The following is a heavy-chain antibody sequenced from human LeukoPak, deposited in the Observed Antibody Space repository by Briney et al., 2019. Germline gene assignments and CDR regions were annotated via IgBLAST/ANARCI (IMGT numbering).Heavy chain of an antibody. CDR2: ISSSSTTI. V-gene: IGHV3-48*01. D-gene: IGHD1-7*01. CDR1: GGSISSSS. Sequence: ETLSLTCTVSGGSISSSSYYWGWIRQPPGKGLEWVSYISSSSTTIYYADSVKGRFTISRDNAKNSLYLQMNSLRAEDTAVYYCARAEWWNYAGYYMDVWGKGTTVTVSS. J-gene: IGHJ6*03. CDR3: ARAEWWNYAGYYMDV.